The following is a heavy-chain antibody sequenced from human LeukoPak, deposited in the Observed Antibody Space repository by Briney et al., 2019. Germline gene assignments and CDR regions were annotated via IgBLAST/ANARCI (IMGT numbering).Heavy chain of an antibody. CDR2: IRYDGSNK. J-gene: IGHJ6*02. Sequence: GGSLRLSCAASGFTFSSYGMHWVRQAPGKGLEWVAFIRYDGSNKYYADSVEGRFTISRDNSKNTLYLQMNSLRAEDTAVYYCAKDAPRIAAVSYYYYYYGMDVWGQGTTVTVSS. CDR3: AKDAPRIAAVSYYYYYYGMDV. V-gene: IGHV3-30*02. CDR1: GFTFSSYG. D-gene: IGHD6-13*01.